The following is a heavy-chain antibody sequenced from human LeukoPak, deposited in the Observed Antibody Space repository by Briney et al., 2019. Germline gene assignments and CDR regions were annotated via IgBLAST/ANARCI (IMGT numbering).Heavy chain of an antibody. CDR3: ASQESVVVVAATLEFFNY. V-gene: IGHV1-69*06. CDR2: IIPIFGTA. Sequence: GASVKVSCKASGGTFSSYAISWVRQAPGQGLEWMGGIIPIFGTANYAQKFQGRVTMTEDTSTDTAYMELSSLRSEDTAVYCCASQESVVVVAATLEFFNYWGQGTLVTVSS. J-gene: IGHJ4*02. D-gene: IGHD2-15*01. CDR1: GGTFSSYA.